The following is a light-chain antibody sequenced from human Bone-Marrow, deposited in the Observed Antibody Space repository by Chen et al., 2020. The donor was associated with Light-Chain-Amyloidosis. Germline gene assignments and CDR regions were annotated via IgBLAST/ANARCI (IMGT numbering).Light chain of an antibody. Sequence: EIVLTQSPGSLSLSPGERATLSCRTRQSVSTYVAWYQQKSGQPPRLLIYDASNRARGIPARFSGSGSGTDFTLTISNLEPEDFAVYFCQQRYNWPRLTFGPGTKVDIK. CDR3: QQRYNWPRLT. V-gene: IGKV3-11*01. CDR2: DAS. CDR1: QSVSTY. J-gene: IGKJ3*01.